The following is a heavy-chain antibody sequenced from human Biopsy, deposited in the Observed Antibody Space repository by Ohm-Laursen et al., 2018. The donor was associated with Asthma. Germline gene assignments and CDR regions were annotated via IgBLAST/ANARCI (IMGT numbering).Heavy chain of an antibody. CDR2: IYSGGTS. D-gene: IGHD3-22*01. V-gene: IGHV3-53*01. CDR3: ARGDSSNWSHYYFDC. CDR1: GFAVSRDY. J-gene: IGHJ4*02. Sequence: SLRRSCSASGFAVSRDYMFWVRQAPGKGLEWVSVIYSGGTSHTADSVRGRFTISRDYSKNTLYLQMHSLRAEDTAVYYCARGDSSNWSHYYFDCWGQGTLVTVSS.